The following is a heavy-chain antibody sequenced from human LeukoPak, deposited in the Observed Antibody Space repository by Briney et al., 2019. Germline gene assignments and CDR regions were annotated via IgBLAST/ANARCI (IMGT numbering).Heavy chain of an antibody. J-gene: IGHJ6*03. CDR2: ISAYNGNT. D-gene: IGHD6-13*01. CDR1: GYTFTSYG. V-gene: IGHV1-18*01. CDR3: ARGGGAAADYSYYYMDV. Sequence: ASVKVSCKASGYTFTSYGITWVRQAPGQGLEWMGWISAYNGNTNYAQKLQGRVTMNTDTSTRTAYMELRSLRSDDTAVYYCARGGGAAADYSYYYMDVWGKGTTVTVSS.